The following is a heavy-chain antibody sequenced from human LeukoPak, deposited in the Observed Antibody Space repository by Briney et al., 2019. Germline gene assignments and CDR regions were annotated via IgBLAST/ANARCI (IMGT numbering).Heavy chain of an antibody. V-gene: IGHV4-4*07. Sequence: PSETLSLTCTVSGGSISSYYWSWILQPAGKGLEWIGRIYTSGSTNYNPSLKSRVTMSVDTSKNQFSLKLSSVTAADTAVYYCARATIVRGVIRFDPWGQGTLVTVSS. CDR2: IYTSGST. J-gene: IGHJ5*02. CDR1: GGSISSYY. CDR3: ARATIVRGVIRFDP. D-gene: IGHD3-10*01.